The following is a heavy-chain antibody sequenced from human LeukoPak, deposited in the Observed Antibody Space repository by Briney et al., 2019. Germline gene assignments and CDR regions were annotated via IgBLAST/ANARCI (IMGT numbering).Heavy chain of an antibody. Sequence: PGGSLRLSCAASGFTFSSYGMHWVRQAPGKGLEWVAVISYDGSNKYYADSVKGRFTISRDNAKNSLYLQMNSLRAEDTAVYYCASFADTAMVEYYFDYWGQGTLVTVSS. CDR2: ISYDGSNK. CDR1: GFTFSSYG. CDR3: ASFADTAMVEYYFDY. D-gene: IGHD5-18*01. V-gene: IGHV3-30*12. J-gene: IGHJ4*02.